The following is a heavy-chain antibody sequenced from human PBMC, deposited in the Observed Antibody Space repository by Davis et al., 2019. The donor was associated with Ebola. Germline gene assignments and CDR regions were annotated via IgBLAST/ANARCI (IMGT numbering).Heavy chain of an antibody. J-gene: IGHJ4*02. CDR2: IITSSGGT. D-gene: IGHD5-18*01. CDR1: GYTFTGYN. V-gene: IGHV1-2*06. CDR3: ARGHNYAHDY. Sequence: ASVKVSCKASGYTFTGYNVHWVRQAPGQGLEWMGRIITSSGGTNYAQKFQGRVTMTGDTSISTVYMELSRLIFDDTAVYYCARGHNYAHDYWGQGTQVTVSS.